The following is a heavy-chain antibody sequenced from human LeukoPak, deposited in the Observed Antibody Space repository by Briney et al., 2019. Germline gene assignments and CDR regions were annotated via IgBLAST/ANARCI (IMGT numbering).Heavy chain of an antibody. CDR2: IKPYGSET. J-gene: IGHJ4*02. Sequence: KSGGSLRLSCAASGFTFSTYWMTWVRQAPGKGLEWLANIKPYGSETYYVDPVKGRFTISRDNAKNFLYLQMNSLRGEDTAVYHCGGFGYEAAVDLWGQGTLVTVSS. D-gene: IGHD6-13*01. CDR3: GGFGYEAAVDL. V-gene: IGHV3-7*01. CDR1: GFTFSTYW.